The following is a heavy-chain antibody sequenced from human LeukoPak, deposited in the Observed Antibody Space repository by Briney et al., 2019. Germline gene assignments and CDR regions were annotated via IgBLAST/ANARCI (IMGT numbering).Heavy chain of an antibody. CDR2: ISGSGGST. Sequence: PGGSLRLSCAASGFTFSNYAMSWVRQAPGKGLEWVSGISGSGGSTYYPDSVQGRFTISRDNSKNTLYLQMNSLRAEDTAVYYCAKALIGSPWELLADYWGQGTLVTVSS. V-gene: IGHV3-23*01. CDR3: AKALIGSPWELLADY. J-gene: IGHJ4*02. CDR1: GFTFSNYA. D-gene: IGHD1-26*01.